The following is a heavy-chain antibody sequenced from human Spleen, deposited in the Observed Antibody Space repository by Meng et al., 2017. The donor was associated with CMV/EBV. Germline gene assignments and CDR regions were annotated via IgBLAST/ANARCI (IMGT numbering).Heavy chain of an antibody. Sequence: HWVRQAPGKGLEWVTFIWSDGSNKYYADSVKGRFTISRDNSKNTLYLQMNSLRAEDTAVYYCARNLESPLGYCTGGSCYRFYYIMDVWGQGTTVTVSS. D-gene: IGHD2-15*01. CDR3: ARNLESPLGYCTGGSCYRFYYIMDV. J-gene: IGHJ6*02. CDR2: IWSDGSNK. V-gene: IGHV3-33*01.